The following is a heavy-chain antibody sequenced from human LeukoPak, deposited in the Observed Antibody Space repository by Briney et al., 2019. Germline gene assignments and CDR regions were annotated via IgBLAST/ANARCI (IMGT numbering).Heavy chain of an antibody. CDR3: ATAGAEVLLWFGEFGSFDY. J-gene: IGHJ4*02. CDR1: GFTFSSYW. Sequence: PGGSLTLSCAASGFTFSSYWMSWVRPAPGKGLEWVANIKQDGSEKYYVDSVKGRFTISRDNAKNSLYLQMNSLRAEDTAVYYCATAGAEVLLWFGEFGSFDYWGQGTLVTVSS. V-gene: IGHV3-7*02. CDR2: IKQDGSEK. D-gene: IGHD3-10*01.